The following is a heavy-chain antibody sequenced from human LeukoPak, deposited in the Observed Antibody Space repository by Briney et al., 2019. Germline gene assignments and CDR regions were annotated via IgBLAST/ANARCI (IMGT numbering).Heavy chain of an antibody. Sequence: SETLTLTCTVSGGSISSYYWSWIRQPPGKGLEWIGYIYYSGSTKYSPSLKSRVTISVDTSKNHFSLNLRSVPAADTAVYYCARLSYDTSGYWPDYFDHWGQGTLVTVSS. CDR1: GGSISSYY. D-gene: IGHD3-22*01. CDR3: ARLSYDTSGYWPDYFDH. CDR2: IYYSGST. J-gene: IGHJ4*02. V-gene: IGHV4-59*08.